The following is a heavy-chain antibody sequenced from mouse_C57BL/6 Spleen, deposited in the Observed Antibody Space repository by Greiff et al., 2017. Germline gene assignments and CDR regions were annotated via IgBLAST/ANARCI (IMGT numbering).Heavy chain of an antibody. V-gene: IGHV1-82*01. Sequence: VQLQQSGPELVKPGASVKISCKASGYAFSSSWMNWVKQRPGQGLEWIGRIYPGDGDTNYNGKFKGKATLTADKSSSTAYMQLSSLTSEDAAVYFCARPYYDYDDAMDYWGQGTSVTVSS. J-gene: IGHJ4*01. CDR3: ARPYYDYDDAMDY. D-gene: IGHD2-4*01. CDR1: GYAFSSSW. CDR2: IYPGDGDT.